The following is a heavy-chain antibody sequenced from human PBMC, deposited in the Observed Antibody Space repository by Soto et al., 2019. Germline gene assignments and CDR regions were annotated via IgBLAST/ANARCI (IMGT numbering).Heavy chain of an antibody. V-gene: IGHV3-15*01. CDR1: GFTFSNAW. CDR3: TTDLERGYYDILTGYHYYYYYGMDV. CDR2: VKSKTDGGTT. Sequence: LSCAASGFTFSNAWMSWVRQAPGKVLEWVGRVKSKTDGGTTDYSAPVQGRFTISRDDSKNTLYLQMNSLKTEDTAVYYSTTDLERGYYDILTGYHYYYYYGMDVWGQGPTITVSS. D-gene: IGHD3-9*01. J-gene: IGHJ6*02.